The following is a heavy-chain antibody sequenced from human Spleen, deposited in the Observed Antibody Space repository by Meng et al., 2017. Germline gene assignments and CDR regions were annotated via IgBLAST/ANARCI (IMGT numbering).Heavy chain of an antibody. J-gene: IGHJ4*02. CDR3: SGHIDY. V-gene: IGHV3-15*01. D-gene: IGHD5-12*01. CDR2: IKSKTDGGTT. CDR1: GFTYRNAW. Sequence: SCAASGFTYRNAWMSWVRQAPGKGMEWVGRIKSKTDGGTTDYAAPVKGRFTISRDDSKNTVDLQMNSLKSEDTAVYYCSGHIDYWGQGTLVTVSS.